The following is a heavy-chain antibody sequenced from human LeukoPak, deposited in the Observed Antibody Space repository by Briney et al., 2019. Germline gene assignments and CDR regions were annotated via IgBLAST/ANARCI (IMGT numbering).Heavy chain of an antibody. CDR2: VSGSGGTA. Sequence: GGSLRPSFAPSGFPFSIYAMSWFRRAPGRGWEGVSPVSGSGGTAYYADSVKGRFNISRDNSKNTLYLQMNSLRAEDTAVYYCAKSDYYDSSGHPSSFEYWGQGTLVTVSS. CDR3: AKSDYYDSSGHPSSFEY. J-gene: IGHJ4*02. D-gene: IGHD3-22*01. CDR1: GFPFSIYA. V-gene: IGHV3-23*01.